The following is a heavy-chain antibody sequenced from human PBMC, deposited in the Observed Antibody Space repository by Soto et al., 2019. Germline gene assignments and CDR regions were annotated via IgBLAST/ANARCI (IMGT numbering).Heavy chain of an antibody. CDR3: AKGATGTTYYYGMDV. V-gene: IGHV3-30*18. D-gene: IGHD1-1*01. CDR2: ISDDGTKK. CDR1: GITFSING. Sequence: PGGSLRLSCAASGITFSINGMHWVRHAPGKGLEWVAVISDDGTKKYYADTVKGRFTISRDNSKKTLYLQMNSLRVEDTAVYYCAKGATGTTYYYGMDVWGQGTTVTV. J-gene: IGHJ6*02.